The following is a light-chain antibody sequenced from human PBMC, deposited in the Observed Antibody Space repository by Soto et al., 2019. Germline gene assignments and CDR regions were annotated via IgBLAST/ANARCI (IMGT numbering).Light chain of an antibody. CDR3: QSYDSSNVV. CDR2: EDN. Sequence: NFMLTQPHSVSESPGKTVTISCTRSSGSIASNYVQWHQQRPGSAPTTVISEDNQRPSGVPDRFSGSIDSSSNSASLTISRLKTEDEADYYCQSYDSSNVVFGGGTKLTVL. CDR1: SGSIASNY. J-gene: IGLJ3*02. V-gene: IGLV6-57*04.